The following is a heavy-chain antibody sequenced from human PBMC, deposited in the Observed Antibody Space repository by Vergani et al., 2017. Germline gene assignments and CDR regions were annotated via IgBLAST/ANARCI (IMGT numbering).Heavy chain of an antibody. D-gene: IGHD2-2*01. CDR2: ITPFNGNT. CDR1: GYTFTYRY. V-gene: IGHV1-45*02. J-gene: IGHJ5*02. Sequence: QMQLVQSGAEVKKTGSSVKVSCKASGYTFTYRYLHWVRQAPGQALEWMGWITPFNGNTNYAQKFQDRVTITRDRYMDTAYMVLSSLRSEDTAMYYCALAESSTSCINSVCITPETGSWFDPWGQGTLVTVSS. CDR3: ALAESSTSCINSVCITPETGSWFDP.